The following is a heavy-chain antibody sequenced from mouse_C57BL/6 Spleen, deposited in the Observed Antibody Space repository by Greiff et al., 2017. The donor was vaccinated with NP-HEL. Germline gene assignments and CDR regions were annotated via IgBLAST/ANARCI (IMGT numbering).Heavy chain of an antibody. CDR1: GYTFTSYW. CDR2: IHPNSGST. J-gene: IGHJ2*01. V-gene: IGHV1-64*01. Sequence: QVQLKESGAELVKPGASVKLSCKASGYTFTSYWMHWVKQRPGQGLEWIGMIHPNSGSTNYNEKFKSKATLTVDKSSSTAYMQLSSLTSEDSAVYYCARALGDYDAFDYWGQGTTLTVSS. CDR3: ARALGDYDAFDY. D-gene: IGHD2-4*01.